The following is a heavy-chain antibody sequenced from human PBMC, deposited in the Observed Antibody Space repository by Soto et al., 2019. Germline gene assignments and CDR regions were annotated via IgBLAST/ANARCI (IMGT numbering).Heavy chain of an antibody. D-gene: IGHD6-19*01. V-gene: IGHV3-48*02. CDR3: ARDQGGVAGTPFHWFDP. Sequence: SLRLSCAASGFTFSSYSMNWVRQAPGKGLEWVSYISSSSSTIYYADSVKGRFTISRDNAKNSLYLQMNSLRDEDTAVYYCARDQGGVAGTPFHWFDPWGQGTLVTVSS. J-gene: IGHJ5*02. CDR2: ISSSSSTI. CDR1: GFTFSSYS.